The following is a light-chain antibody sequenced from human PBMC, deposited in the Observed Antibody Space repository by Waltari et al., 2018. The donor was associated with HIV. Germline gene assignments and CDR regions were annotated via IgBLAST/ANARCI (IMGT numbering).Light chain of an antibody. CDR3: AAWDDSLSGRWL. J-gene: IGLJ3*02. Sequence: QSVLPQPPSASGTPGQRATRTCSGRSSTTGRNYVHWFQSSPGTAPNLLIDRNNQRPSGVPDRFSGSKSCTSASLAISWLRSEDEADYYCAAWDDSLSGRWLLGGGTKLTVL. V-gene: IGLV1-47*01. CDR1: SSTTGRNY. CDR2: RNN.